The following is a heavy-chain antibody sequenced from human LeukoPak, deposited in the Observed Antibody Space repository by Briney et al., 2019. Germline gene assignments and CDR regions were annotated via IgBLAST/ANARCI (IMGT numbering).Heavy chain of an antibody. Sequence: PGGSLRLSCAASGFTLISYSMNWVRQAPGKGLEWVSYINSSSSTIYYAASVKGRFTVSRNNAKSSLFLQMNSLRAEDTAVYYCARVQGGAAYNWFDPWGQGTLVTVSS. CDR1: GFTLISYS. J-gene: IGHJ5*02. D-gene: IGHD1-26*01. CDR2: INSSSSTI. CDR3: ARVQGGAAYNWFDP. V-gene: IGHV3-48*01.